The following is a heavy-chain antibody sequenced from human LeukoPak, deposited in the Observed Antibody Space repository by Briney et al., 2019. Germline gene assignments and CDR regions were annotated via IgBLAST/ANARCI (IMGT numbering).Heavy chain of an antibody. J-gene: IGHJ4*02. Sequence: GGSLRLSCAASGFTFSSYSMNWVRQAPGKGLEWVSYISSSSSTIYYADSVKGRFTISRDNAKNSLYLQMNSLRAEDTAVYYCARDEGYDILTGYYMEEGGYWGQGTLVTVSS. CDR2: ISSSSSTI. CDR3: ARDEGYDILTGYYMEEGGY. D-gene: IGHD3-9*01. V-gene: IGHV3-48*01. CDR1: GFTFSSYS.